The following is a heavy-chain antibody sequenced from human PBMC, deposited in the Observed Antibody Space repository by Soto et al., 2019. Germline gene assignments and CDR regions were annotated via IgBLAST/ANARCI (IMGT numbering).Heavy chain of an antibody. CDR2: ISAYNGNT. CDR1: GYTFTNYG. J-gene: IGHJ1*01. CDR3: ARDLGYYYDSSGFYSYFQY. Sequence: ASVKVSCKTSGYTFTNYGITWVRQAPGQGLEWMGWISAYNGNTGYTQKLQGRVTITTDTSTSTAYMELRSLRSDDTAVYYCARDLGYYYDSSGFYSYFQYWGQGTLVTVPQ. D-gene: IGHD3-22*01. V-gene: IGHV1-18*01.